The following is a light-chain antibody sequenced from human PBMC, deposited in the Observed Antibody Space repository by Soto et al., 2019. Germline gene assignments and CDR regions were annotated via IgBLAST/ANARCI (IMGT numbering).Light chain of an antibody. V-gene: IGKV3-20*01. J-gene: IGKJ1*01. Sequence: EIVMTQSPATLSVSPGERATLSCRASQSVSSNLAWYQQKPGQAPRLLIYDASNRATGVPDRFSGSGSGTDFTLTISGLEPEDFAVYFCHQYGMSPQTFGQGTKVDIK. CDR3: HQYGMSPQT. CDR2: DAS. CDR1: QSVSSN.